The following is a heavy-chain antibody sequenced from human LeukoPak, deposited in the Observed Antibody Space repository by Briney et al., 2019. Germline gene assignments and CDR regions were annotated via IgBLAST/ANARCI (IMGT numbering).Heavy chain of an antibody. D-gene: IGHD3-16*01. CDR1: GFTFSSYW. Sequence: GGSLRLSCEASGFTFSSYWMSWVRQVPGKGLVWVSSMDSDGSITTYADSVKGRFTISRDNAKKTLYLQMSSLRAEDTAVYYCVRGGNYVWGSYDPWGQGTLVTVSS. V-gene: IGHV3-74*01. CDR2: MDSDGSIT. J-gene: IGHJ5*02. CDR3: VRGGNYVWGSYDP.